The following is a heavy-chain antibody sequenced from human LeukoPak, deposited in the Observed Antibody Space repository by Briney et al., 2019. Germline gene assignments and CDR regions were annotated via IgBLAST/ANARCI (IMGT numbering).Heavy chain of an antibody. J-gene: IGHJ4*02. CDR2: ISGSGGST. Sequence: GGSLRLSCAASGFTFSSYAMSWVRQAPGKGLEWVSAISGSGGSTYYADSVKGRFTISRDNSKNTLYLQMNSLRAEATAVYYCAKALKVGATTGCDYWGQGTLVTVSS. D-gene: IGHD1-26*01. V-gene: IGHV3-23*01. CDR3: AKALKVGATTGCDY. CDR1: GFTFSSYA.